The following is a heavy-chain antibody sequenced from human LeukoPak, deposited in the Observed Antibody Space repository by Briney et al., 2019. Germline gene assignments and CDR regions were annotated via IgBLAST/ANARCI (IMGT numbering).Heavy chain of an antibody. D-gene: IGHD3-16*01. CDR3: ARGLRGLGI. CDR1: GGSISSYY. CDR2: INHSGST. Sequence: SETLSLTCTVSGGSISSYYWSWIRQPPGKGLEWIGEINHSGSTNYNPSLKSRVTISVDTSKNQFSLKLSSVTAADTAVYYCARGLRGLGIWGQGTMVTVSS. V-gene: IGHV4-34*01. J-gene: IGHJ3*02.